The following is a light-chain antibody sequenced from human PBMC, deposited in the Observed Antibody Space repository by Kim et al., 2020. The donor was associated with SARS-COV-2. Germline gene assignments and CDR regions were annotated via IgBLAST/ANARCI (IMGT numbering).Light chain of an antibody. J-gene: IGKJ4*01. CDR2: GAS. CDR1: QSISSD. Sequence: EIVLTQSPATLSLSPGERATLSCRASQSISSDLAWYQQKAGQAPRLLIYGASNRPTGIPDRFSGSGSRTDFTLTISTLEPEDFAVYYCQQRTNWPLTFGGGTKVDIK. V-gene: IGKV3-11*01. CDR3: QQRTNWPLT.